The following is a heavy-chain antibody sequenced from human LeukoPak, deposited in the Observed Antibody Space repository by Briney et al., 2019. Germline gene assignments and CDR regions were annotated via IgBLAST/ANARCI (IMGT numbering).Heavy chain of an antibody. CDR2: ISWNSGSI. V-gene: IGHV3-9*01. CDR1: GFTFDDYA. Sequence: GGSLRLSCAASGFTFDDYAMHWVRQAPGKGLEWVSGISWNSGSIGYADSVKGRFTISRDNAKNSLYLQMNSLRAEDTALYYCAKGLGGYFDSRLDYWGQGTLVTVSS. CDR3: AKGLGGYFDSRLDY. J-gene: IGHJ4*02. D-gene: IGHD3-9*01.